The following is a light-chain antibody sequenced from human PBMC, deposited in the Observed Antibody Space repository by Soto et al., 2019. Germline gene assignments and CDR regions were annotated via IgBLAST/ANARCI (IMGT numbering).Light chain of an antibody. V-gene: IGLV2-14*01. CDR1: SSDVGSYNY. CDR2: GVS. J-gene: IGLJ2*01. CDR3: CSYASSDTVL. Sequence: QSVLTQPASVSGSPGQSITISCTGTSSDVGSYNYVSWYQQHPGKVPKLLIYGVSNRPSGVSNRFSGSKSGNTASLSISGLQAEDEADYYCCSYASSDTVLFGGGTKLTVL.